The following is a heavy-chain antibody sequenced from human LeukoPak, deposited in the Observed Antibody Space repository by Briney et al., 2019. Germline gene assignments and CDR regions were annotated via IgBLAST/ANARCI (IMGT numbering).Heavy chain of an antibody. CDR3: AMGFWYEEYFQH. Sequence: SETLSLTCTVSGASVSSYYWSWIRQPPGKGLEWIGHIYYSGSTNYNPSLKSRITISVDTSKNQFSLRLSSVTAADTAVYFCAMGFWYEEYFQHWGQGSLVIVSS. CDR2: IYYSGST. J-gene: IGHJ1*01. CDR1: GASVSSYY. V-gene: IGHV4-59*02. D-gene: IGHD6-13*01.